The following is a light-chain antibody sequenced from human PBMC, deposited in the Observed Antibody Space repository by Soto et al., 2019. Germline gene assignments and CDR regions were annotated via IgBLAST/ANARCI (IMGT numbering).Light chain of an antibody. J-gene: IGLJ1*01. CDR2: GVS. CDR3: SSHTISSALQV. CDR1: ISDFVVYNY. V-gene: IGLV2-14*01. Sequence: QSVLTQPASVSGSPGQSITISCTGTISDFVVYNYVSWYLQHPGKAPKLMIYGVSNRPSGVSNRFSGSKSGNTASLTISGLQADDEADYYCSSHTISSALQVFGTGTKVTVL.